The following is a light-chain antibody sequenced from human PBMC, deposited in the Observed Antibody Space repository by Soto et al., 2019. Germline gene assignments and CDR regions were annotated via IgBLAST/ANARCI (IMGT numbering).Light chain of an antibody. CDR1: QSVSSTY. V-gene: IGKV3-20*01. Sequence: EIVLTQSPGTLSLSPGERATLSCRASQSVSSTYLAWYQQKPGQAPRLLIYGASSRATGIPDRFSGSGSGTEFTLTISRLDPEDYAVYYCQQYGRSPPTFGQGTKVDIK. J-gene: IGKJ1*01. CDR2: GAS. CDR3: QQYGRSPPT.